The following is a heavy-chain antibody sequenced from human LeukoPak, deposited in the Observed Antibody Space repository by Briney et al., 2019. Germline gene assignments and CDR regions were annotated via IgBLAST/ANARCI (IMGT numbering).Heavy chain of an antibody. CDR1: GGSISSYF. J-gene: IGHJ4*02. CDR3: AREGQQQRPLDY. Sequence: SEALSLTCNVSGGSISSYFWTWVRQPAGKGLEWIGRIYTSGSTNYSPSLKSRVTMSVDTSRNQFSLHLSSVTTADTAVYYCAREGQQQRPLDYWGQGTLVTVSS. CDR2: IYTSGST. D-gene: IGHD1-1*01. V-gene: IGHV4-4*07.